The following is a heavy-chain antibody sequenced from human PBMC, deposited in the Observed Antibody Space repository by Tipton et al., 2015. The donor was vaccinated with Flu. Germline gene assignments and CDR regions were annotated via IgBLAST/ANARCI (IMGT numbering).Heavy chain of an antibody. Sequence: TLSLTCSISGDSITNNNYYWAWIRQPPGKGLEWLGSIYSTGSTYSNPSLASRLIILVDTSRNKFSLRLTSVTAADTAIYYCARDQGDFYGSGTYSPPVEWFDPWSQGNLVTVSS. CDR2: IYSTGST. CDR3: ARDQGDFYGSGTYSPPVEWFDP. CDR1: GDSITNNNYY. V-gene: IGHV4-39*07. J-gene: IGHJ5*02. D-gene: IGHD3-10*01.